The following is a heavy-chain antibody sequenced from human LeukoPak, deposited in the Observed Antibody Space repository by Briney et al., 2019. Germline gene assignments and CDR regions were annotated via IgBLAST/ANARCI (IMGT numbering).Heavy chain of an antibody. CDR3: ARVFEGYCSGGSCYPSYYYYGMDV. CDR2: INPNSDGT. CDR1: GYTFTGYY. V-gene: IGHV1-2*02. J-gene: IGHJ6*02. Sequence: ASVKVSCKASGYTFTGYYMHWVRQAPGQGLEWMGWINPNSDGTNYAQKFQGRVTMTRDTSISTAYMELSRLRSDDTAVYYCARVFEGYCSGGSCYPSYYYYGMDVWGQGTTVTVSS. D-gene: IGHD2-15*01.